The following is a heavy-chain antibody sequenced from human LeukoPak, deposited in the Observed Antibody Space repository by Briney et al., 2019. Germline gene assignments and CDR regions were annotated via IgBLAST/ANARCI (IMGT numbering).Heavy chain of an antibody. Sequence: PGGSLRLSCAASGFTFSNAWMSWVRQAPGKGLEWVGRIKSKTDGGTTDYAAPVKGRFTISRDDSKNTLYLQMNSLKTEDTAVYYCTTLHFWSGYYTFHNWFDPWGQGTLVTVSS. CDR3: TTLHFWSGYYTFHNWFDP. CDR1: GFTFSNAW. J-gene: IGHJ5*02. CDR2: IKSKTDGGTT. V-gene: IGHV3-15*01. D-gene: IGHD3-3*02.